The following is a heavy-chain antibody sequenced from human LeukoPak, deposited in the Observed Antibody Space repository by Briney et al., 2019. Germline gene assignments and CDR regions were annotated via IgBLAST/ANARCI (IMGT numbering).Heavy chain of an antibody. CDR3: AREGSIVVVPAAITAPYYYYYMDV. V-gene: IGHV4-4*07. CDR1: GGSISSYY. CDR2: IYTSGST. J-gene: IGHJ6*03. D-gene: IGHD2-2*02. Sequence: SETLSLTCTVSGGSISSYYWSWIRQPAGKGLEWIGRIYTSGSTNYNPSLKSRVTMSVDTSKNQFSLKLSSVTAAGTAVYSCAREGSIVVVPAAITAPYYYYYMDVWGKGTTVTVSS.